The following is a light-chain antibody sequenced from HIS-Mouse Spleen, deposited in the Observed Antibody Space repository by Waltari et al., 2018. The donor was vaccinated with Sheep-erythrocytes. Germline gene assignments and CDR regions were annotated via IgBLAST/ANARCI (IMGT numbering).Light chain of an antibody. J-gene: IGLJ2*01. CDR3: QVWDSSSDHVV. CDR2: DDG. V-gene: IGLV3-21*02. Sequence: SYVLTQPPSVSVAPGQTARITCGGNNIGSKSVHWYQQKPGQAPVLVVYDDGDRPSGIPGRVSGANAGNTATRTIGRVEAGDEADCYCQVWDSSSDHVVFGGGTKLTVL. CDR1: NIGSKS.